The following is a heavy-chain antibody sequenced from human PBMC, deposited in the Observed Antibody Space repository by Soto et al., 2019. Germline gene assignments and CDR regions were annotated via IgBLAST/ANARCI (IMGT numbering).Heavy chain of an antibody. CDR3: AADVRSSSSSNWFDP. Sequence: QMQLVQSGPEVKKPGTSVKVSCKASGFTFTSSAVQWVRQARGQRLEWIGWIVVGSGNTNYAQKFQERVTITRDMSTSTAYMELSSLRSEDTAVYYCAADVRSSSSSNWFDPWGQGTLVTVSS. CDR2: IVVGSGNT. D-gene: IGHD6-6*01. V-gene: IGHV1-58*01. CDR1: GFTFTSSA. J-gene: IGHJ5*02.